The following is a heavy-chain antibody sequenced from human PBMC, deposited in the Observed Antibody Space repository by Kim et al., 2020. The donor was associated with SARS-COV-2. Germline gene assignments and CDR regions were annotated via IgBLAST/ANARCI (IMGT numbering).Heavy chain of an antibody. CDR1: GFTFSSYW. V-gene: IGHV3-7*01. Sequence: GGSLRLSCAASGFTFSSYWMSWVRQAPGKGLEWVANIKQDGSEKYYVDSVKGRFTISRDNAKNSLYLQMNSLRAEDTAVYYCARVGGYDILTGYFDYWGQGTLVTVSS. CDR2: IKQDGSEK. CDR3: ARVGGYDILTGYFDY. D-gene: IGHD3-9*01. J-gene: IGHJ4*02.